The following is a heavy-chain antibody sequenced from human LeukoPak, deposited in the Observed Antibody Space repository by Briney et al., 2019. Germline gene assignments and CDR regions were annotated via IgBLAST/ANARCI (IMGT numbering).Heavy chain of an antibody. V-gene: IGHV3-23*01. J-gene: IGHJ4*02. CDR3: VTLVRGLT. D-gene: IGHD3-10*01. Sequence: PGGSLRLSCAASGFTFSTYAMSWVRQAPGKGLEWVSGISGSGGSTYYADSVKGRFTISRDNSKNTLSLQMNSLSAEDTAVYFCVTLVRGLTRGQGTLVTVSS. CDR1: GFTFSTYA. CDR2: ISGSGGST.